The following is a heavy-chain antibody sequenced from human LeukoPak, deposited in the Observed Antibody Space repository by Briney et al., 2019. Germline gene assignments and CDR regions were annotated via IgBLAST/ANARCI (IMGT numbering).Heavy chain of an antibody. D-gene: IGHD4-17*01. CDR3: AKDIAYGFDP. Sequence: GGSLRPSCAASGFTFSSYEMNWVRQAPGKGLEWVSLISGDGGSTYYADSVKGRFTISRDNSKNSLYLQMNSLRTEDTALYYCAKDIAYGFDPWGQGTLVTVSS. CDR2: ISGDGGST. V-gene: IGHV3-43*02. J-gene: IGHJ5*02. CDR1: GFTFSSYE.